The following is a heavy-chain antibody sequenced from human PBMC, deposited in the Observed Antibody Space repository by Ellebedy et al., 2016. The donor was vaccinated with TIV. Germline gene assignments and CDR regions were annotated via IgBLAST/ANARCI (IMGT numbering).Heavy chain of an antibody. V-gene: IGHV4-39*01. D-gene: IGHD4-17*01. Sequence: GSLRLXCTVSVGLVTGSIYYWGWIRQPPGKGLEWIGSIYHSGSTYYNPSLKSRVTISVDTSKKKVSLKLSSVTAADTAIYYCVYGRAVDAYDIWGQGTMVTVSS. J-gene: IGHJ3*02. CDR1: VGLVTGSIYY. CDR2: IYHSGST. CDR3: VYGRAVDAYDI.